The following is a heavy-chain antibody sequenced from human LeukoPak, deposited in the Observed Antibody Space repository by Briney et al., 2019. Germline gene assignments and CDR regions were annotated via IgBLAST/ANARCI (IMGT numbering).Heavy chain of an antibody. D-gene: IGHD6-13*01. J-gene: IGHJ4*02. CDR3: ARGRKRSYSSSWYYFDY. CDR2: INHSGST. V-gene: IGHV4-34*01. CDR1: GGSFSGYY. Sequence: SETLSLTCAVYGGSFSGYYWSWIRQPPGKGLEWIGEINHSGSTNYNPSLKSRVTISVDTSKNQFSLKLSSVTAADTAVYYCARGRKRSYSSSWYYFDYWGQGTLVTVSS.